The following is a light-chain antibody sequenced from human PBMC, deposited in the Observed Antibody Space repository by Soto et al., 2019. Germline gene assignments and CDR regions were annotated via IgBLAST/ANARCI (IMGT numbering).Light chain of an antibody. V-gene: IGLV1-44*01. Sequence: QSMLTQPPSASGTPGQRVTISCSGSASSIGTNTVNWYRQLPGTAPKLLIYGDNQRPSGVPDRFSGSKSGTSASLAISGLQSEDEAEYYCAAWDGSLNNVLFGGGTQLTVL. CDR1: ASSIGTNT. CDR2: GDN. CDR3: AAWDGSLNNVL. J-gene: IGLJ2*01.